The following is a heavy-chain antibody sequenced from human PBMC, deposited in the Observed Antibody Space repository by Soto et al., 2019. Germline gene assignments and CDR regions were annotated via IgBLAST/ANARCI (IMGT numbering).Heavy chain of an antibody. J-gene: IGHJ4*01. V-gene: IGHV4-30-2*01. D-gene: IGHD6-6*01. CDR3: AGGIAARPVGY. CDR2: IYQSGST. Sequence: QLQLQESGSGMVKPSQTLSLTCAVSGGSISSGGYSWSWIRQPPGKGLEWIGNIYQSGSTYYNPSLKSRGTISVDRSQNPFSLKLSSVTAADRAVFNCAGGIAARPVGYWGQEPWSPSPQ. CDR1: GGSISSGGYS.